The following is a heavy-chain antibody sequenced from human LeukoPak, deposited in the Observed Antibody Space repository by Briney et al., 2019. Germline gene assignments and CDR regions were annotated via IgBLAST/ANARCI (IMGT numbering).Heavy chain of an antibody. Sequence: SETLSLTCTVSGGSLISFYWSWIRQPPGKGLEWIGYILYSGSTNYNPSLKSRVTISVVTSKNQFSLKLRSVTAADTAVYYCARAPYYYYMDVWAKGTTVTVSS. CDR1: GGSLISFY. J-gene: IGHJ6*03. CDR3: ARAPYYYYMDV. V-gene: IGHV4-59*01. CDR2: ILYSGST.